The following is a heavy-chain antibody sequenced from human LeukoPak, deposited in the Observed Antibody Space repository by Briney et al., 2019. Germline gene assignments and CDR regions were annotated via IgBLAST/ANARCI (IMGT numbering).Heavy chain of an antibody. V-gene: IGHV1-2*02. Sequence: GASVKVSRKASGYSFTYYYMHWVRQAPGQGLEWMGWINLNNGDIKSAQKFQGRVTMTRDTSITTVYMEVSWLTSDDTAIYYCARADRLHGGPYLIGPWGQGTLVTVSS. CDR3: ARADRLHGGPYLIGP. CDR1: GYSFTYYY. J-gene: IGHJ5*02. D-gene: IGHD2-21*01. CDR2: INLNNGDI.